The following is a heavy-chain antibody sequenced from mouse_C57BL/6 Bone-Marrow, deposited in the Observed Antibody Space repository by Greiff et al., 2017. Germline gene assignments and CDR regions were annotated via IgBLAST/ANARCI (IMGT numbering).Heavy chain of an antibody. J-gene: IGHJ2*01. D-gene: IGHD1-1*01. CDR3: ARPTYYGIDY. Sequence: EVQVVESGGGLVQPGGSLKLSCAASGFTFSDYYMYWVRQTPEKRLEWVAYISNGGGSTYYPDTVKGRFTISRDNAKNTLYLQMSRLKSEDTAMYYCARPTYYGIDYWGQGTTLTVSS. V-gene: IGHV5-12*01. CDR1: GFTFSDYY. CDR2: ISNGGGST.